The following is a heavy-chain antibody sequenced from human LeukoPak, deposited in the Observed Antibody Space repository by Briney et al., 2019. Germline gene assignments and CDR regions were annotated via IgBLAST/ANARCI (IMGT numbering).Heavy chain of an antibody. Sequence: SVKVSCKASGGTFSSYTISWVRQAPGQGLEWMGRIIPILGIANYAQKFQGRVTITADKSTSTAYMELSSLRSEDTAVYYCARDSDSSGYYLDYWGQGTLVTVSS. CDR1: GGTFSSYT. J-gene: IGHJ4*02. CDR3: ARDSDSSGYYLDY. V-gene: IGHV1-69*04. D-gene: IGHD3-22*01. CDR2: IIPILGIA.